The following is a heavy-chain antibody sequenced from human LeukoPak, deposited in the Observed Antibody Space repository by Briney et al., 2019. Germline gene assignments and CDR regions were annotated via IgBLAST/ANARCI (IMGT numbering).Heavy chain of an antibody. CDR1: GYTFTTYG. D-gene: IGHD1-26*01. J-gene: IGHJ4*02. V-gene: IGHV1-18*01. Sequence: GASVKVSCKASGYTFTTYGISWVRQAPGQGLEWMGWISAYNGNTNYARKFQGRVTMTTDTSTTTAYMELRSLRSDDTAVYYCAREYSGANTMIVDYWGQGTLVTVSS. CDR2: ISAYNGNT. CDR3: AREYSGANTMIVDY.